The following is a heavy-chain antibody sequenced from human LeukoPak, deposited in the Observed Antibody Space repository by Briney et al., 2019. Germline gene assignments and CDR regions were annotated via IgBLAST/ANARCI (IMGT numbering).Heavy chain of an antibody. V-gene: IGHV4-39*02. D-gene: IGHD1-1*01. J-gene: IGHJ4*02. Sequence: PSETLSLTCTVSGGSISSSSYYWDWIRQPPGKGLEWIGNIYYSGSTYYNPSLKSRVTISVDTSKNQFSLKLSSVTAADTAVYYCARDGSYPGRPFDYWGQGTLVTVSS. CDR2: IYYSGST. CDR3: ARDGSYPGRPFDY. CDR1: GGSISSSSYY.